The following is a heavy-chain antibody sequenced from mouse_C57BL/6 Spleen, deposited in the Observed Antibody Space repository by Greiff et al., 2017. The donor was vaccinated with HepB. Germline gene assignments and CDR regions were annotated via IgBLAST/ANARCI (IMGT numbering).Heavy chain of an antibody. CDR2: IDPENGDT. Sequence: EVQLQESGAELVRPGASVKLSCTASGFNIKDDYMHWVKQRPEQGLEWIGWIDPENGDTEYASKFQGKATITADTSSNTAYLQLSSLTSEDTAVYYCTPLFYGSSPRFDVWGTGTTVTVSS. CDR3: TPLFYGSSPRFDV. D-gene: IGHD1-1*01. CDR1: GFNIKDDY. V-gene: IGHV14-4*01. J-gene: IGHJ1*03.